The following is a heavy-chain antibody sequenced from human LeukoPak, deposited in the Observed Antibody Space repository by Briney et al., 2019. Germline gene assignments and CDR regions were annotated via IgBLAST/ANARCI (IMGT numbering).Heavy chain of an antibody. Sequence: SETLSLTCTVSGGSISSGDYYWSWIRQPPGKGLEWIGYIYYSGSTYYNPSLKSRVTISVDTSKNQFSLKLSSVTAADTAVYYCASISSTSFNPFDYWGQGTLVTVSS. CDR2: IYYSGST. CDR1: GGSISSGDYY. V-gene: IGHV4-30-4*08. J-gene: IGHJ4*02. D-gene: IGHD2-2*01. CDR3: ASISSTSFNPFDY.